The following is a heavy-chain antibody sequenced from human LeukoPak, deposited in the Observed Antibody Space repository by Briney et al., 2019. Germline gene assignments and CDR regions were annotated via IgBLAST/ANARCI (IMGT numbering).Heavy chain of an antibody. Sequence: SETLSLTCNVSGGSISSYYCSWIRQTPGKGLEWLGYLSYTGRTNYNPSLNSRLTISVDTSKNQFSLKLSSVTAADTAVYYCARDSMGAKLTFFDYWGQGTLVTVSS. CDR3: ARDSMGAKLTFFDY. J-gene: IGHJ4*02. D-gene: IGHD1-26*01. CDR2: LSYTGRT. CDR1: GGSISSYY. V-gene: IGHV4-59*12.